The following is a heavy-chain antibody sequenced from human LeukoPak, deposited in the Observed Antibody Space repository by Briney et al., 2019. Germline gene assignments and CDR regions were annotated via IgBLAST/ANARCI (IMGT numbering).Heavy chain of an antibody. CDR1: GGSISSSSYY. D-gene: IGHD6-19*01. V-gene: IGHV4-39*01. CDR2: IYYSGST. J-gene: IGHJ5*02. CDR3: ARHDRRSGWYPNWFDP. Sequence: SSETLSLTCTVSGGSISSSSYYWGWIRQPPGKGLEWIGSIYYSGSTYYTPSLKSRVTISVDTSKNQFSLKLSSVTAADTAVYYCARHDRRSGWYPNWFDPWGQGTLVTVSS.